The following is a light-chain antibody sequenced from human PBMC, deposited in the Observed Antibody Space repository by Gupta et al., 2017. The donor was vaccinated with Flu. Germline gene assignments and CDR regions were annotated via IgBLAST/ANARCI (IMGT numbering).Light chain of an antibody. V-gene: IGLV1-40*01. J-gene: IGLJ3*02. CDR3: QSYDSSLTGSWV. CDR1: TSNIGSGYD. CDR2: TNT. Sequence: QSVLTQPPSVSGVPGQRVTISCTGSTSNIGSGYDVHWYQQLPGTAPKLLIYTNTNRPSGVPDRFSGSKSGTSASLAITXLXAEDEAXYYCQSYDSSLTGSWVFGGGTKLTVL.